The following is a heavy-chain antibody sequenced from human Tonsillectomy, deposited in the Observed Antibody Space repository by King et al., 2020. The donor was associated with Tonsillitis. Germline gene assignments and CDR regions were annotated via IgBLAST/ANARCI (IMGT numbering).Heavy chain of an antibody. D-gene: IGHD2-21*02. Sequence: VQLVESGGGVVHPGRSLRLSCAASGFTFSSYAMHWVRQAPGKGLEWVAVISYDGSNKYYADSVKGRFTISRDNSKNTLYLQMNSLRAEDTAVFYCARDEEVVTATLHYWGQGTLVTVSS. V-gene: IGHV3-30-3*01. J-gene: IGHJ4*02. CDR3: ARDEEVVTATLHY. CDR1: GFTFSSYA. CDR2: ISYDGSNK.